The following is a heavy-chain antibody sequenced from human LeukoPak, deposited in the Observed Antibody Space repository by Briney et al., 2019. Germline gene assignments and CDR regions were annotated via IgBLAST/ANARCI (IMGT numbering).Heavy chain of an antibody. V-gene: IGHV3-66*01. CDR3: ARNRQWLVADY. CDR1: GFTVSSNY. CDR2: IYRGGST. Sequence: GGSLRLSCAASGFTVSSNYMSWVRQAPGKGLEWGSVIYRGGSTYYADSVKGRFTISRDNSKNTLYLQMNSLKAEDTAVYFCARNRQWLVADYWGQGTVVTVSS. D-gene: IGHD3-22*01. J-gene: IGHJ4*02.